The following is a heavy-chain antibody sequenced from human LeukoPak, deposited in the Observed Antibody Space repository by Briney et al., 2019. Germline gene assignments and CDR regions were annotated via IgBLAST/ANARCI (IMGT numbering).Heavy chain of an antibody. CDR3: ARGGVGVVITFAS. CDR1: GFTFNTYS. V-gene: IGHV3-21*01. D-gene: IGHD3-3*01. Sequence: GGSLRLSCAASGFTFNTYSMCWVRQAPGKGLEWVSSISSDSTYRFYAGSLKGRFTISRDNAKNSLSLQMISLRAEDTAIYYCARGGVGVVITFASWGQGTLVTVSS. J-gene: IGHJ4*02. CDR2: ISSDSTYR.